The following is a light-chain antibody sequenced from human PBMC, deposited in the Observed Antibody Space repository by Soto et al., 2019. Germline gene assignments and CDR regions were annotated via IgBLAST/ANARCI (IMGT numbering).Light chain of an antibody. CDR3: QQGSSFPWT. CDR1: QGIDSR. CDR2: GTS. Sequence: DIQMTQSPSSVSASVGDRVTITCRASQGIDSRLAWFQQKPGKAPNLLIYGTSTLQTGVPSRFSGSGSGTDFTLTINSLQPEDFATYDCQQGSSFPWTFGQGTK. V-gene: IGKV1-12*01. J-gene: IGKJ1*01.